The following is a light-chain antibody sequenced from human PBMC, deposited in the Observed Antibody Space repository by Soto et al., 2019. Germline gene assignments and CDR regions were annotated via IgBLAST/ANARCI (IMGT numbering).Light chain of an antibody. CDR3: QQYDTSPRLT. CDR1: QTVSSRY. V-gene: IGKV3-20*01. J-gene: IGKJ4*01. CDR2: GAS. Sequence: EIVLTQSPGTLSLSPGGRGPLYRRASQTVSSRYVTRYQQKPGQAPRLLIYGASTRANGIPDRFSGSGSGTDFTLTISSLEPEDFAVFYCQQYDTSPRLTFGGGTKVEIK.